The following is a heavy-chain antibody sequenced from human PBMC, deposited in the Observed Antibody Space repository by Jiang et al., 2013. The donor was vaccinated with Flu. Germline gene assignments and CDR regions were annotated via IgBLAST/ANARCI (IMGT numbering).Heavy chain of an antibody. D-gene: IGHD4-17*01. J-gene: IGHJ4*02. V-gene: IGHV4-39*07. CDR1: GGSISSSSYY. CDR2: IYYSGST. CDR3: ARDHNGDYNFDY. Sequence: GSGLVKPSGTLSLTCTVSGGSISSSSYYWGWIRQPPGKGLEWIGSIYYSGSTYYNPSLKSRVTISVDTSKNQFSLKLSSVTAADTAVYYCARDHNGDYNFDYWGQGTLVTVSS.